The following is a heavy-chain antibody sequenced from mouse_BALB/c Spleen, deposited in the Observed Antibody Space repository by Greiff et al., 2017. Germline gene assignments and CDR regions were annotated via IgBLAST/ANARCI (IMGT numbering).Heavy chain of an antibody. CDR2: IDPANGNT. V-gene: IGHV14-3*02. D-gene: IGHD5-5*01. CDR3: ARDYLYAMDY. Sequence: VQLQQSGAELVKPGASVKLSCTASGFNIKDTYMHWVKQRPEQGPEWIGRIDPANGNTKYDPKFQGKATITADTSSNTAYLQLSSLTSEDTAVYYCARDYLYAMDYWGQGTSVTVSS. CDR1: GFNIKDTY. J-gene: IGHJ4*01.